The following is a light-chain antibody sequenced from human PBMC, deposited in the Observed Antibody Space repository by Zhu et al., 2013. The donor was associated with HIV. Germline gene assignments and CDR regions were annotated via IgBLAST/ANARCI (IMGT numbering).Light chain of an antibody. CDR2: SAS. CDR1: QTIKNY. V-gene: IGKV1-39*01. Sequence: DIQMTQSPSSLSASVGDRVTITCRASQTIKNYLSWYQQKPGKAPKLLIFSASSLQSGVPSRFSGSGSGTDFTLTISSLQAEDVALYYCQQYYNAPYTFGQGTKLEIK. J-gene: IGKJ2*01. CDR3: QQYYNAPYT.